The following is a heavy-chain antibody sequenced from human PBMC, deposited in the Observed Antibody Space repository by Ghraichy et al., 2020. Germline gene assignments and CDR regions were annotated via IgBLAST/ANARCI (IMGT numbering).Heavy chain of an antibody. CDR3: ARGGGGNFFNY. D-gene: IGHD3-16*01. CDR1: GYSFTTYG. V-gene: IGHV1-18*01. Sequence: ASVKVSCKASGYSFTTYGISWVRQAPGQGLEWMGWISTYNGNTNYAQELQGRVSMTTDTSTSTAYMELRSLRSDDTAVYYCARGGGGNFFNYWGQGTLVTVSS. CDR2: ISTYNGNT. J-gene: IGHJ4*02.